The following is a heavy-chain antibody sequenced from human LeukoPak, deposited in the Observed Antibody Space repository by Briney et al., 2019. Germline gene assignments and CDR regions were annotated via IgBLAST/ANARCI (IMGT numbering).Heavy chain of an antibody. Sequence: VASVTVSCKASGYTFTGYYMHWVRQAPGQGLEWMGWINPNSGGTNYAQKFQGRVTMTRDTSISTAYMELSRLRSDDTAVYYCARDPLWGFGELRFDPWGQGTLVTVSS. CDR3: ARDPLWGFGELRFDP. V-gene: IGHV1-2*02. CDR2: INPNSGGT. CDR1: GYTFTGYY. J-gene: IGHJ5*02. D-gene: IGHD3-10*01.